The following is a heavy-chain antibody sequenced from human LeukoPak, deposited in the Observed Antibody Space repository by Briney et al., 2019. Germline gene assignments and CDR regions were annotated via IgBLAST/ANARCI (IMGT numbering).Heavy chain of an antibody. Sequence: PGGSLRLSCAASGFTFISYAMNWVRQAPGKGLEWVSGVSASGYNTYYADSVEGRFTISRDNFKNTLYLQMNSLRADDTAVYYCAKDLWKADYWGQGTLVTVSS. V-gene: IGHV3-23*01. CDR3: AKDLWKADY. CDR2: VSASGYNT. CDR1: GFTFISYA. D-gene: IGHD3-3*01. J-gene: IGHJ4*02.